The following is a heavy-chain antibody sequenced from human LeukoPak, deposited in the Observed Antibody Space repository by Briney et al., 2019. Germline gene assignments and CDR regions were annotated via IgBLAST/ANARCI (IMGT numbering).Heavy chain of an antibody. CDR3: ATLASYCGGDCSFDY. Sequence: ASVKVSCKASGYTFTSYYMHWVRQAPGQGLEWMGIINPSGGSTSYAQKFQGRVTMTRDTSTSTVYMELSSLRSEDTAVYYCATLASYCGGDCSFDYWGQGTLVTVSS. CDR1: GYTFTSYY. V-gene: IGHV1-46*01. J-gene: IGHJ4*02. D-gene: IGHD2-21*01. CDR2: INPSGGST.